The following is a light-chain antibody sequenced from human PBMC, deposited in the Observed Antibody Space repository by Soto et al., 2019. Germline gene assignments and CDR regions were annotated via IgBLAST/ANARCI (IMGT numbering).Light chain of an antibody. J-gene: IGKJ2*01. V-gene: IGKV3-20*01. CDR3: QQYSTLPHT. CDR2: GIS. CDR1: QSVTNRY. Sequence: ESVLTQSPGTLSLSPGERATLSCRASQSVTNRYFAWYQQRPGQAPRLLIYGISNRATGIPDRFSGSGSGTDFTLTISRLEPEDFVVYYCQQYSTLPHTVGQGTKLEVK.